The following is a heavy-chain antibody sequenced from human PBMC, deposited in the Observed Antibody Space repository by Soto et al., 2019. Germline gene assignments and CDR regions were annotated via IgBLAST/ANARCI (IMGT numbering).Heavy chain of an antibody. CDR3: AKDLTVVTLYYYYGMNV. Sequence: PGGSLRLSCAASGFTFSSYGMHWVRQAPGKGLEWVAVISYDGSNKYYADSVKGRFTISRDNSKNTLYLQMNSLRAEDTAVYYCAKDLTVVTLYYYYGMNVWGQGTTVTVSS. CDR2: ISYDGSNK. V-gene: IGHV3-30*18. J-gene: IGHJ6*02. D-gene: IGHD2-21*02. CDR1: GFTFSSYG.